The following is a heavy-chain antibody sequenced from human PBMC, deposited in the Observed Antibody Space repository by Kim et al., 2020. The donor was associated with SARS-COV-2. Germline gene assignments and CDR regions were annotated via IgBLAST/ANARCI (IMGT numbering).Heavy chain of an antibody. J-gene: IGHJ4*02. V-gene: IGHV4-39*01. D-gene: IGHD6-13*01. CDR3: TRHLSGSSWFDY. Sequence: YTPSLKGRVTLSVETSRNQFSLKLSSVTAADTAVFYCTRHLSGSSWFDYWGQGTLVTVSS.